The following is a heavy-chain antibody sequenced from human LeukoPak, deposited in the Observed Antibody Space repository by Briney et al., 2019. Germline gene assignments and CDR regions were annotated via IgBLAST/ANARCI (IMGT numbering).Heavy chain of an antibody. V-gene: IGHV3-21*01. CDR3: ARGGHCWSSPSCYKFSGEPDDAFDF. J-gene: IGHJ3*01. CDR2: ISSSTTYI. CDR1: GFTFSSFS. D-gene: IGHD2-2*02. Sequence: GGSLRLSCAASGFTFSSFSMSWVRQAPGKGLEWVSSISSSTTYIYYADSMKGRFTISRDNAKTSLYLQMNSLRAEDTAVYYCARGGHCWSSPSCYKFSGEPDDAFDFWGQGTMVTVSS.